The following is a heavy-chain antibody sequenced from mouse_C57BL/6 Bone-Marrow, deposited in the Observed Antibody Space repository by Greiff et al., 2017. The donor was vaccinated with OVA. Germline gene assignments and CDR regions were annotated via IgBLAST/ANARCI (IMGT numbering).Heavy chain of an antibody. D-gene: IGHD3-3*01. CDR2: ISSGSSTI. CDR3: ARQGRGNFDY. V-gene: IGHV5-17*01. J-gene: IGHJ2*01. CDR1: GFTFSDYG. Sequence: EVKVVESGGGLVKPGGSLKLSCAASGFTFSDYGMHWVRQAPEKGLEWVAYISSGSSTIYYADTVKGRFTISRDNAKNTLFLQMTSLRSEDTAMYYCARQGRGNFDYWGQGTTLTVSS.